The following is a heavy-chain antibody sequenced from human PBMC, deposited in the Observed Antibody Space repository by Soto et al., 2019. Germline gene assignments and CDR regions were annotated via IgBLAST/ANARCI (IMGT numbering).Heavy chain of an antibody. CDR1: GYTFTGYY. CDR2: INPNSGGT. CDR3: ARNGRYCSGGSCYSRYYYYGMDV. D-gene: IGHD2-15*01. J-gene: IGHJ6*04. Sequence: ASVKVSCKASGYTFTGYYMHWVRQAPGQGLEWMGWINPNSGGTNYAQKFQGRVNMTRDTSISTAYMELSRLRSDDTAVYYCARNGRYCSGGSCYSRYYYYGMDVWGKGTTVTVSS. V-gene: IGHV1-2*02.